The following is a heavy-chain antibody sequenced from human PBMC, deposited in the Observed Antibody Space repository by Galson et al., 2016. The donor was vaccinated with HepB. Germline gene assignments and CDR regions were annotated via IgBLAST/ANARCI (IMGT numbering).Heavy chain of an antibody. J-gene: IGHJ5*02. CDR1: GGSSIAYT. D-gene: IGHD2-21*02. CDR2: MIPILDRP. CDR3: ARDDSYCGVDCYRHFVH. Sequence: SVKVSCKASGGSSIAYTISWLRQAPGQGLEWLGRMIPILDRPNYAQSFQDRLTITADKYTNTAYMELNSLISDDPAVYYCARDDSYCGVDCYRHFVHWGQGTLVTVSS. V-gene: IGHV1-69*08.